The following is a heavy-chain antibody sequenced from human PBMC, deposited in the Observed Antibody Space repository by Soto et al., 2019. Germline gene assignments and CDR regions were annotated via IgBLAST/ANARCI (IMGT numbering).Heavy chain of an antibody. Sequence: QVQLVQSGAEVKKPGASVKVSCKASGYTFTNYGISWARQAPGQGLEWMGWISANNGKTNYAQNVQGRVTMTTDTSTTTAYMELRSLRSDDTALYYCARDPDYYGSGSYFDLWGRGTLVTVSS. CDR2: ISANNGKT. V-gene: IGHV1-18*01. D-gene: IGHD3-10*01. CDR3: ARDPDYYGSGSYFDL. CDR1: GYTFTNYG. J-gene: IGHJ2*01.